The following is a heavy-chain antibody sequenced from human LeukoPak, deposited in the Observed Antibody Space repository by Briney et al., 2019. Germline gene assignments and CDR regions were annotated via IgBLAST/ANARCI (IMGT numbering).Heavy chain of an antibody. V-gene: IGHV4-34*01. CDR2: INHSGST. Sequence: SETLSLTCAVYGGSFSGYYWSWIRQPPGKGLEWIGEINHSGSTNYNPSLKSRVTISVDTSKNQLSLKLSSVTAADTAVYYCARVRDPPPSPFDYWGQGTLVTVSS. CDR3: ARVRDPPPSPFDY. CDR1: GGSFSGYY. J-gene: IGHJ4*02.